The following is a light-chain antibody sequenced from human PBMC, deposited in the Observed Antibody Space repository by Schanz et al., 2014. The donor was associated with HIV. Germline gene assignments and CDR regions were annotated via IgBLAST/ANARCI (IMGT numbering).Light chain of an antibody. Sequence: QSVLTQPPSASGTPGQRVTISCSGSNSNIGSNSVNWYQQLPGTAPKLLIYNSYHRPSGVPDRFSGSTSGTSASLAISGLQSEDEADYYCATWDDSLNGWVFGGGTQLTVL. CDR2: NSY. CDR3: ATWDDSLNGWV. J-gene: IGLJ3*02. CDR1: NSNIGSNS. V-gene: IGLV1-44*01.